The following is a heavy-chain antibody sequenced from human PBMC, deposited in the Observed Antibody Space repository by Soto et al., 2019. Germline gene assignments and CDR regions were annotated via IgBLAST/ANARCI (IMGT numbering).Heavy chain of an antibody. CDR3: ARPLGTLVVTPMYY. J-gene: IGHJ4*02. CDR2: IYYSGST. Sequence: QLQLQESGPGLVEPSETLSLTCTVSGGSISSSSYYWGWIRQPPGKGLEWIGSIYYSGSTYYNPSLKSRVTISVDTSKNQFSLKLSSVTAADTAVYYCARPLGTLVVTPMYYWGQGTLVTVSS. CDR1: GGSISSSSYY. D-gene: IGHD2-21*02. V-gene: IGHV4-39*01.